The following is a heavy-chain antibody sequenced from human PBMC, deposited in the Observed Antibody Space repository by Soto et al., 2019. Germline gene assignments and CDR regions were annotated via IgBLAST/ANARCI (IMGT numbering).Heavy chain of an antibody. V-gene: IGHV4-61*01. Sequence: QGQLQESGPGLVKPSETLSLTCTVSGDSVSSDSYYWTWIRQPPGKGLEWIGNIYDSGSTNYNPSLNSRVTMSVDTPKNRFAVRLSSVTAADTAVYYCAIAYYYDGSAYFDYWGQGTLVTVSS. D-gene: IGHD3-22*01. CDR2: IYDSGST. CDR3: AIAYYYDGSAYFDY. CDR1: GDSVSSDSYY. J-gene: IGHJ4*02.